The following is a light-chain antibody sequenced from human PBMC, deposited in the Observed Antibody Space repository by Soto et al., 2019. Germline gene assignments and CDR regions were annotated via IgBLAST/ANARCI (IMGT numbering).Light chain of an antibody. V-gene: IGKV3-15*01. Sequence: IVMTQSPATLSVSPGERATLSCRASQGIGSTVAWYQQKPGQTPRLLIYDASTRATGIPVRFSGIGSGTEFTLIISSLQSEDFGVYYCQHYKTWPLSFGGGTKVDIK. J-gene: IGKJ4*01. CDR3: QHYKTWPLS. CDR1: QGIGST. CDR2: DAS.